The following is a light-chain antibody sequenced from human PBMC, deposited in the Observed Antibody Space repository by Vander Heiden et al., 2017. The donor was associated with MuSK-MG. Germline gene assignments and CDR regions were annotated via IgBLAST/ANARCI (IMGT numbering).Light chain of an antibody. CDR2: DMT. CDR3: SSYTTSRTVV. Sequence: QSALSHPAAVSGPPGQSITISCTGTGSDIGVYNFVSWYQHHPVKARKLLIYDMTQRPSGVSSRFSATKSGITAPLTISGLQDEDEADYYCSSYTTSRTVVFGGGTKVTVL. CDR1: GSDIGVYNF. J-gene: IGLJ2*01. V-gene: IGLV2-14*03.